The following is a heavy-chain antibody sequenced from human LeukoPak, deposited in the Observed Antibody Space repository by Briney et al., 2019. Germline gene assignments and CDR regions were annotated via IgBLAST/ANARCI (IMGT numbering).Heavy chain of an antibody. CDR1: GGSINSGDCY. Sequence: SETLSLTCIVSGGSINSGDCYWSWIRQPPGKGLEWIGEINHSGSTNYNPSLKSRVTISVDTSKNQFSLKLSSVTAADTAVYYCARISGSSLDYWGQGTLVTVSS. J-gene: IGHJ4*02. D-gene: IGHD1-26*01. CDR3: ARISGSSLDY. CDR2: INHSGST. V-gene: IGHV4-34*01.